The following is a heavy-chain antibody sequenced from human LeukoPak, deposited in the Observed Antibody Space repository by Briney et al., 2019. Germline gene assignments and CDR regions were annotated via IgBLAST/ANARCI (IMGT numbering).Heavy chain of an antibody. J-gene: IGHJ4*02. V-gene: IGHV4-39*07. D-gene: IGHD6-19*01. Sequence: SETLSLTCTVSGGSISSSSYYWGWIRQPPGKGLEWIGSIYYSGSTYYNPSLKSRVTISVDTSKNQFSLKLSSVTAADTAVYYCARRGYSSGWYWEDYWGQGTLVTVSS. CDR3: ARRGYSSGWYWEDY. CDR2: IYYSGST. CDR1: GGSISSSSYY.